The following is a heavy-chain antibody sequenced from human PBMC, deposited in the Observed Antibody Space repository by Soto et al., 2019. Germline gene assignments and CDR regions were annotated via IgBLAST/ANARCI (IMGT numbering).Heavy chain of an antibody. D-gene: IGHD3-22*01. V-gene: IGHV4-4*02. CDR3: ARVTYYYGSSGSVGFGY. J-gene: IGHJ4*02. CDR2: IYHSGST. Sequence: SETLSLTCAVSGGSISSSNWWSWVRQPPGKGLEWIGEIYHSGSTNYNPSLKSRVTISVDKSKNQFSLKLSSVTAADTAVYYCARVTYYYGSSGSVGFGYWGQGTLVTVSS. CDR1: GGSISSSNW.